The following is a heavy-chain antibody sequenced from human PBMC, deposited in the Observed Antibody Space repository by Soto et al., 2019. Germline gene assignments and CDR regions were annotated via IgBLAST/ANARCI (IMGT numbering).Heavy chain of an antibody. V-gene: IGHV1-69*14. CDR2: IVPTVDTS. CDR3: VRVVAIPGYPDN. CDR1: GATFSSYA. Sequence: QVQLVQSGAEVRQPASSVKVSCKTSGATFSSYAITWVRQAPGQGLEWMGGIVPTVDTSTYAQKFQGRVTITADKFTNTVYMELSSQRSDDTAVYYCVRVVAIPGYPDNWGQGTLVTVSS. D-gene: IGHD5-12*01. J-gene: IGHJ4*02.